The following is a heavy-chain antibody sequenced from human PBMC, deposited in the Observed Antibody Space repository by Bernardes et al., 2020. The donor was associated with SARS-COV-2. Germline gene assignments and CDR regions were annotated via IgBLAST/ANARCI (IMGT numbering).Heavy chain of an antibody. CDR2: INPSGGST. J-gene: IGHJ4*02. CDR3: ARTGPESTAMVNAQNFDY. Sequence: ASVKVSCKASGYTFTSYYMHWVRQAPGQGLEWMGIINPSGGSTSYAQKFQGRVTMTRDTSTSTVYMELSSLRSEDTAVYYCARTGPESTAMVNAQNFDYWGQGTLVTVSS. D-gene: IGHD5-18*01. CDR1: GYTFTSYY. V-gene: IGHV1-46*01.